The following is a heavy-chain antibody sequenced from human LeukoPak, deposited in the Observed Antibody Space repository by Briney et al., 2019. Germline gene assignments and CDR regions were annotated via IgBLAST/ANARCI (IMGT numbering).Heavy chain of an antibody. CDR2: INNDGSST. J-gene: IGHJ4*02. CDR3: AKDQYGYSNDWYLDY. V-gene: IGHV3-74*01. CDR1: GFTFSGYW. D-gene: IGHD6-19*01. Sequence: PGRSLRLSCEVSGFTFSGYWMHWVRQAPGKGLVWVSRINNDGSSTTYADSVKGRLTISRDNAKNTLYLQMNSLRAEDTAVYYCAKDQYGYSNDWYLDYWGQGTLVTVSS.